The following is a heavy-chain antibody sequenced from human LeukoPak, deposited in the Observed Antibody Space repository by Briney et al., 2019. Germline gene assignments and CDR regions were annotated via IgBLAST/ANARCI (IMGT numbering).Heavy chain of an antibody. D-gene: IGHD2-21*01. CDR1: GFTFSSDW. CDR3: ARDYGFAP. CDR2: SNSDGSST. V-gene: IGHV3-74*01. Sequence: GRSLRLSCAASGFTFSSDWMHWVRQAPGKWLVWLSRSNSDGSSTSYADSVKGRFTISRDNAKHTLYLQMDSLRTEGTSVYDCARDYGFAPWGQGTLVTVSS. J-gene: IGHJ4*02.